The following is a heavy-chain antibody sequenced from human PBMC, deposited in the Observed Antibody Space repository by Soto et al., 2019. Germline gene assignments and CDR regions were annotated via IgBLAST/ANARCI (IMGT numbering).Heavy chain of an antibody. Sequence: PSESLSLTCTVSGCSITSYYWSWVRQPPGKGLEWIGYIYYSGCTNYNPSLKSRVTLSLDTSKNRFSLKLRSVTAADSAVYYCARPGWRKASYDAFDIWGKGTMVTI. V-gene: IGHV4-59*01. J-gene: IGHJ3*02. CDR2: IYYSGCT. D-gene: IGHD6-19*01. CDR1: GCSITSYY. CDR3: ARPGWRKASYDAFDI.